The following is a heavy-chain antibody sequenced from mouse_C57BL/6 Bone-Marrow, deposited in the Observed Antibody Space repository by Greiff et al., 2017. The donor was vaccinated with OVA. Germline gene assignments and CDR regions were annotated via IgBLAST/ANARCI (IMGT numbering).Heavy chain of an antibody. CDR3: ARHELGFDY. Sequence: EVQLVESGGGLVKPGGSLKLSCAASGFTFSSYTMSWVRQTPEKRLEWVATISGGGGNTYYPDSVKGRFTISRDNAKNTLYLQMSSLRSEDTALYYCARHELGFDYWGKGTTLTVSS. CDR2: ISGGGGNT. D-gene: IGHD4-1*01. V-gene: IGHV5-9*01. CDR1: GFTFSSYT. J-gene: IGHJ2*01.